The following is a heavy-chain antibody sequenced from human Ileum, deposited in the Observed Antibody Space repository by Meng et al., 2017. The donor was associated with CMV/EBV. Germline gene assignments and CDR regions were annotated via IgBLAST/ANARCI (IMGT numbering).Heavy chain of an antibody. CDR1: GFTFSSYA. J-gene: IGHJ4*02. CDR3: ALPYTPLPRVDY. D-gene: IGHD2-2*01. Sequence: GGSLRLSCAASGFTFSSYAMNWVRQAPGKGLEWVSGISASRGSTHYADSVKGRFTISRDNSKTTLYLQMNSLRAEDTAVYYCALPYTPLPRVDYWGQGTLVTVSS. CDR2: ISASRGST. V-gene: IGHV3-23*01.